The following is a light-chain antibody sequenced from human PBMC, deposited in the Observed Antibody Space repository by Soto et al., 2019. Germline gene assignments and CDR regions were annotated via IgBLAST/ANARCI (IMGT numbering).Light chain of an antibody. CDR1: QDIGTY. CDR3: QRLHSFPLYT. J-gene: IGKJ2*01. Sequence: DIQLTQSPSFLSASVGDRVTITCRASQDIGTYLAWYQQKPGKAPKLLIYAAFTLQRGVPSRFSGSGSGTEFTLTISSLQPEDFATYYCQRLHSFPLYTFGQGTKLDIK. CDR2: AAF. V-gene: IGKV1-9*01.